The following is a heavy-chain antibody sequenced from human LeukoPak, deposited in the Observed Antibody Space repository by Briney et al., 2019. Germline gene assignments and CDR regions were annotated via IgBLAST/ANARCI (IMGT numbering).Heavy chain of an antibody. D-gene: IGHD6-19*01. J-gene: IGHJ4*02. CDR3: ARQGGQWLVKYYFDY. V-gene: IGHV5-51*01. Sequence: GESLKISCKGSGYSFTSYWIGWVRQMPGKGLEWMGIIYPGDSDTRYSPSFQGQVTISADKSISTAYLQWSSLKASDTAMYYCARQGGQWLVKYYFDYWGQGTLVTVSS. CDR2: IYPGDSDT. CDR1: GYSFTSYW.